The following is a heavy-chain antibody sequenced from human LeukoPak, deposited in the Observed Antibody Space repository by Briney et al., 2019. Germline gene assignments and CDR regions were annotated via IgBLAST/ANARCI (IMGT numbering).Heavy chain of an antibody. CDR1: GGSISSSSYY. CDR2: IYYSGST. D-gene: IGHD1-1*01. Sequence: SETLSLTCTVSGGSISSSSYYWGWIRQPPGKGLEWIGSIYYSGSTYYNPSLKSRVTISVDTSKNQFSLKLSSVTAADTAVYYCARDIVQLERPDYAFDIWGQGTMVTVSS. J-gene: IGHJ3*02. V-gene: IGHV4-39*07. CDR3: ARDIVQLERPDYAFDI.